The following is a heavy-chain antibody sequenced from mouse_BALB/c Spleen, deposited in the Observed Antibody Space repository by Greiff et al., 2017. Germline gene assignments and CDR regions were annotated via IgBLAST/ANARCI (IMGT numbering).Heavy chain of an antibody. V-gene: IGHV1-7*01. CDR2: INPSTGYT. CDR1: GYTFTSYW. D-gene: IGHD2-10*02. J-gene: IGHJ4*01. CDR3: ARLYGNPDYYAMDY. Sequence: QVQLKESGAELAKPGASVKMSCKASGYTFTSYWMHWVKQRPGQGLEWIGYINPSTGYTEYNQKFKDKATLTADKSSSTAYMQLSSLTSEDSAVYYCARLYGNPDYYAMDYWGQGTSVTVSS.